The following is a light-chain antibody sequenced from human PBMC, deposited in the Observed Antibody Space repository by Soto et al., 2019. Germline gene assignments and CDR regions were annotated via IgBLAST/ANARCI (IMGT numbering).Light chain of an antibody. Sequence: VLWTQWPDTLYLSTGERVTLSCRASQSVRSERLAWYQQKPGQAPRLVIFDTSFRASGFPQRFSGSGSGTYFSLTISRLEPEDLAVYYCQQYDVLPITFGLGSGLEIK. CDR1: QSVRSER. V-gene: IGKV3-20*01. CDR3: QQYDVLPIT. CDR2: DTS. J-gene: IGKJ5*01.